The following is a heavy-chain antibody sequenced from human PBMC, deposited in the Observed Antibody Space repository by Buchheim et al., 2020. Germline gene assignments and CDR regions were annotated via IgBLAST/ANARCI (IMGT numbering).Heavy chain of an antibody. J-gene: IGHJ6*02. D-gene: IGHD3-16*01. CDR2: ISNTTNTI. CDR1: GFTFSSYS. CDR3: ARAKYNYDYRYCYYGMDV. Sequence: EVQLVESGGGLVQPGGSLRLSCAASGFTFSSYSMNWVRQAPGKGLEWISYISNTTNTIYYAHSVKGRFTISRDNAKNSLFLQMNSLRAEDTAVYYCARAKYNYDYRYCYYGMDVWGQGTT. V-gene: IGHV3-48*04.